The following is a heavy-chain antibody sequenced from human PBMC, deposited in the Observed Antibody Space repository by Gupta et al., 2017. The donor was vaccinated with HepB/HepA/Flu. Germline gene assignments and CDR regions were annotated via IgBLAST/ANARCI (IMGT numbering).Heavy chain of an antibody. Sequence: DAQAVESGGGLFKPGGSLRLCCAGSGFSVRDNYMAWVRQAPGKGLAWVSVIYSSGDTDYADSVKGRFTISRHSSKNILYLQMNSLRTEDTAVYFCTRDGITNTRGVFDIWGQGTKVTVSS. CDR2: IYSSGDT. J-gene: IGHJ3*02. V-gene: IGHV3-53*04. D-gene: IGHD1-20*01. CDR3: TRDGITNTRGVFDI. CDR1: GFSVRDNY.